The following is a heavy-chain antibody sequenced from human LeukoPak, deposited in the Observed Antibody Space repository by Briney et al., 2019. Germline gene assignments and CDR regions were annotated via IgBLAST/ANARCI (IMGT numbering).Heavy chain of an antibody. J-gene: IGHJ6*02. CDR2: IKQVVSEK. CDR1: GFTSSSHW. D-gene: IGHD6-13*01. Sequence: GGSLTLSCVASGFTSSSHWISWVRQAPGKGREWVANIKQVVSEKYYVDSVKGRFTISRDNAKNSLYLQMTGLRAEDTAVYYCARDRAAAVPYYGMDVWGQGTTVTVSS. V-gene: IGHV3-7*01. CDR3: ARDRAAAVPYYGMDV.